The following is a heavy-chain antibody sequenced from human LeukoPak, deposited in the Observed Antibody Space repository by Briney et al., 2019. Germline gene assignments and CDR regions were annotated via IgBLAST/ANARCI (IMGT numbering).Heavy chain of an antibody. CDR3: ARGSTLIRGFDY. Sequence: SETLSLTCTVSGGSISSGDYYWNWIRRHPEKSLEWIGYIFYSGSAYYNPSLKSRVTISVDTSKNQFSLKLSSVTAADTAVYYCARGSTLIRGFDYWGQGTLVPVSS. J-gene: IGHJ4*02. V-gene: IGHV4-31*03. D-gene: IGHD3-10*01. CDR1: GGSISSGDYY. CDR2: IFYSGSA.